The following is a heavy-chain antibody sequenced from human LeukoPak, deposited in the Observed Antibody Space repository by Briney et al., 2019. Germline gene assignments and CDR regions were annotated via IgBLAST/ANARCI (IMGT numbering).Heavy chain of an antibody. CDR1: GFTFNRYA. J-gene: IGHJ4*02. CDR2: ISGSGGGT. V-gene: IGHV3-23*01. Sequence: GGSLRLSCAASGFTFNRYAMSWVRQAPGKGLEWVSAISGSGGGTYYADSVKGRFTISRDNSKNTLYLQMNSLRAEDTAVYYCAKGVVVAPDVTPFDYWGQGTLVTVSS. D-gene: IGHD2-2*01. CDR3: AKGVVVAPDVTPFDY.